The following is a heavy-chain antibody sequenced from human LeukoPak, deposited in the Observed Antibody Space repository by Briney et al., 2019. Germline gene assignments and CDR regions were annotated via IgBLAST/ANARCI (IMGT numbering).Heavy chain of an antibody. Sequence: ASVKVSCKAYGYIFTGYYMHWVRQAPGQGLEWMGWINPSSGSTNYAQKFQGSVALTRDTSITTFFMDLSRLRSDDTAVYYCARAYTYGPFDYWGQGTLVTVSS. V-gene: IGHV1-2*04. CDR2: INPSSGST. CDR3: ARAYTYGPFDY. J-gene: IGHJ4*02. CDR1: GYIFTGYY. D-gene: IGHD5-18*01.